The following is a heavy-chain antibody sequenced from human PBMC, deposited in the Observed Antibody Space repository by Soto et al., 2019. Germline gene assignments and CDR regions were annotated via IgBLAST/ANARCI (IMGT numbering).Heavy chain of an antibody. CDR3: ARDVGTADDY. CDR1: GFTFSSYG. V-gene: IGHV3-33*01. D-gene: IGHD1-1*01. Sequence: QVQLVESGGGVVQPGRSLRLSCAASGFTFSSYGMHWVRQAPGKGLEWVAFIWYDGSNKYYADSVKGRFTISRDNSKNTLYLQMNSLRAEDTAVYYCARDVGTADDYWGQGTLVTVSS. J-gene: IGHJ4*02. CDR2: IWYDGSNK.